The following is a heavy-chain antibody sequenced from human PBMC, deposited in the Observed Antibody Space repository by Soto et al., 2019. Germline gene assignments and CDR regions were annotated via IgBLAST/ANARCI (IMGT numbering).Heavy chain of an antibody. Sequence: SETLSLTCAVYGGSFSGYYWSWIRQPPGKGLEWIGEINHSGSTNYNPSLKIRVTISVDTSKNQFSLKLSSVTAADTAVYYCARGSGRFGQSSGNWFDPWGQGTLVTVSS. CDR3: ARGSGRFGQSSGNWFDP. V-gene: IGHV4-34*01. CDR2: INHSGST. J-gene: IGHJ5*02. CDR1: GGSFSGYY. D-gene: IGHD3-10*01.